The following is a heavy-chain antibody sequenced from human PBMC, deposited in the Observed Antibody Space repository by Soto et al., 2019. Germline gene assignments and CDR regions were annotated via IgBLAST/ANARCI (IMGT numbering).Heavy chain of an antibody. Sequence: QVQLVQSGAEVKKPGSSVKVSCKASGDTFTTNSLNWVRQAPGQGLEWMGGIIPVVGTTKYAQKYQDRVTIAGDKSANTAYIELCSLGSGDTAVYYCARGLLYATTYVDYWGQRTPVTVSS. V-gene: IGHV1-69*06. J-gene: IGHJ4*02. CDR2: IIPVVGTT. CDR1: GDTFTTNS. D-gene: IGHD2-8*01. CDR3: ARGLLYATTYVDY.